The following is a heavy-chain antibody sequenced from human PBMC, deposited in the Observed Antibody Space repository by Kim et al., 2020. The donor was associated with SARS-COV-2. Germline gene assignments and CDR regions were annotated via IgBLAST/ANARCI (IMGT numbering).Heavy chain of an antibody. D-gene: IGHD6-13*01. Sequence: NPSLKSPVTISVATSTNQFSLKLSSVTAADTAVYYCARGVAAAGRWYFDLWGRGTLVTVSS. J-gene: IGHJ2*01. V-gene: IGHV4-31*01. CDR3: ARGVAAAGRWYFDL.